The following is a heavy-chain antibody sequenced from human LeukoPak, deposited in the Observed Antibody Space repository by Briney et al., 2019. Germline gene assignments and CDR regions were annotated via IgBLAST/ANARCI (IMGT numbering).Heavy chain of an antibody. D-gene: IGHD3-22*01. J-gene: IGHJ4*02. Sequence: DSVKGRFTISRDNSKNTLYLQMNSLRAEDTAVYYCARDKGDSSGYSKYWGQGTLVTVSS. CDR3: ARDKGDSSGYSKY. V-gene: IGHV3-30*01.